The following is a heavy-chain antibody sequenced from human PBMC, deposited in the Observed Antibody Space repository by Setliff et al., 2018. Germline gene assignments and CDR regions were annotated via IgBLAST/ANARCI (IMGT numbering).Heavy chain of an antibody. CDR3: ARDGGDYWGQGTLVTVSSGEYDFWSGYSRRPWFDP. V-gene: IGHV3-33*01. J-gene: IGHJ5*02. Sequence: LRLSCAASGFTFSLYGMHWVRQAPGKGLEWVALIWYDGSNKYYADSVKGRFTISRDNSKNTLYLQMNSLRAEDTAVYYCARDGGDYWGQGTLVTVSSGEYDFWSGYSRRPWFDPWGQGTLVTVSS. CDR2: IWYDGSNK. D-gene: IGHD3-3*01. CDR1: GFTFSLYG.